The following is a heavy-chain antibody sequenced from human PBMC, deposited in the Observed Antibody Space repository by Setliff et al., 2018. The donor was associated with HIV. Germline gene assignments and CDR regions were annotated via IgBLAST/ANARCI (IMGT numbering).Heavy chain of an antibody. Sequence: ASVKVSCKASGYTFSSNDINWVRQATGQGLEWMGWMNPNSGNTGYAQKFQGRVTMTRDTSISTAYMELNNLKFEDMAVYYCARARRDSYDRGRRNHYYIDVWGKGTTVTVSS. CDR2: MNPNSGNT. CDR3: ARARRDSYDRGRRNHYYIDV. J-gene: IGHJ6*03. CDR1: GYTFSSND. V-gene: IGHV1-8*01. D-gene: IGHD3-22*01.